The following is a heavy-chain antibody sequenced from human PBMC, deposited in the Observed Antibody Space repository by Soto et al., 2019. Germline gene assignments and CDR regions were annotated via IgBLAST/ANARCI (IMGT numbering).Heavy chain of an antibody. V-gene: IGHV1-2*04. D-gene: IGHD6-19*01. CDR2: INPNSGGT. CDR3: ARXIAVAGYLPYYYYGMDV. CDR1: GYTFTGYY. Sequence: ASVKVSCKASGYTFTGYYMHWVRQAPGQGLEWMGWINPNSGGTNYAQKFQGWVTMTRDTSISTAYMELSRLRSDDTAVYYCARXIAVAGYLPYYYYGMDVWGQGTTVTVSS. J-gene: IGHJ6*02.